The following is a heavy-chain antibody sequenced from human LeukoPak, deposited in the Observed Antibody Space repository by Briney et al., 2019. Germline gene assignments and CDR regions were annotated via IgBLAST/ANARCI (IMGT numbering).Heavy chain of an antibody. CDR2: IDSDTYGNTI. D-gene: IGHD6-13*01. Sequence: QTGGSLRLSCAASGFTLSSYSMNWVRQAPGKGLEWISYIDSDTYGNTIYYPHTVKGRFTISRDNAKNSLYLQMDSLRAEDTAVYYCASAAAAGSPFDYWGQGTLVTVSS. V-gene: IGHV3-48*01. J-gene: IGHJ4*02. CDR3: ASAAAAGSPFDY. CDR1: GFTLSSYS.